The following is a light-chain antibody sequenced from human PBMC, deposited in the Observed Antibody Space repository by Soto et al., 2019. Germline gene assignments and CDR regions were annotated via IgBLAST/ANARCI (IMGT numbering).Light chain of an antibody. CDR3: QQYKSWPPIT. V-gene: IGKV3-15*01. J-gene: IGKJ5*01. CDR2: GAS. CDR1: QSLNTD. Sequence: EILMTQSPDSLSLSPGETATLSCRASQSLNTDLAWYQQKPGQAPRLLLYGASTRATGISTRFSGGGSGTELTLTISGLQSEDSAVYYCQQYKSWPPITFGQGTRLEIK.